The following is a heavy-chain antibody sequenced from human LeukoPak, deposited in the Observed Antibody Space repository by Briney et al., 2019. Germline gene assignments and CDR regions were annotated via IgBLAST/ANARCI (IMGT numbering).Heavy chain of an antibody. CDR1: GYSFTNYW. D-gene: IGHD6-13*01. J-gene: IGHJ4*02. CDR2: IFPDDSDT. CDR3: ARQNGGMGISAAGLDH. Sequence: GESLNISCKGSGYSFTNYWIGWVRQMPGEGLEWMGIIFPDDSDTRYSPSFQGQVTISADKSISTAYLQWSSLKASDTAIYYCARQNGGMGISAAGLDHWGQGTLVTVSS. V-gene: IGHV5-51*01.